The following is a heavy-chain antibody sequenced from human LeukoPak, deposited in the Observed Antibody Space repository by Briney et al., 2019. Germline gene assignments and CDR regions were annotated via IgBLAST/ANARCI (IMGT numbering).Heavy chain of an antibody. V-gene: IGHV3-48*02. CDR1: GFTFSSYS. Sequence: GGSLRLSCAASGFTFSSYSMNWVRQAPGKGLEWVSYISSSSSIIYYADSVKGRFTISRDNAKNSLYLQMNSLRDEDTAVYYCARDTGSSGSYYFDYWGQGTLVTVSS. J-gene: IGHJ4*02. CDR2: ISSSSSII. CDR3: ARDTGSSGSYYFDY. D-gene: IGHD3-22*01.